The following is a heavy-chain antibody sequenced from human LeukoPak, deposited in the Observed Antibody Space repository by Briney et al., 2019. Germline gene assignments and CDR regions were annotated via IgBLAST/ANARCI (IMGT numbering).Heavy chain of an antibody. J-gene: IGHJ3*02. CDR2: INHSGST. CDR3: ARNSRDYYDSSGYYYHDAFDI. V-gene: IGHV4-34*01. CDR1: GGSCSGYY. Sequence: SETLSLTCAVYGGSCSGYYWSWIRQPPGKGLEWIGEINHSGSTNYNPSLKSRVTISVDTSKNQFSLKLSSVTAADTAVYYCARNSRDYYDSSGYYYHDAFDIWGQGTIVTVSS. D-gene: IGHD3-22*01.